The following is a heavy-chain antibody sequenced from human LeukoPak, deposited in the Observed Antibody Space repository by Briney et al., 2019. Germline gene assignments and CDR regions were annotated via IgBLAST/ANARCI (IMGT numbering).Heavy chain of an antibody. D-gene: IGHD3-22*01. CDR1: GISFSSHG. J-gene: IGHJ4*02. Sequence: GGSLRLSCAASGISFSSHGMHWVRQAPGKGLEWVAVIWYDGSNIYYADSVKGRFTISRDNSKNALYLQMNSLRAEDTALYYCARARNDYDSNGFSVLDYWGQGTLVTVSS. V-gene: IGHV3-33*01. CDR3: ARARNDYDSNGFSVLDY. CDR2: IWYDGSNI.